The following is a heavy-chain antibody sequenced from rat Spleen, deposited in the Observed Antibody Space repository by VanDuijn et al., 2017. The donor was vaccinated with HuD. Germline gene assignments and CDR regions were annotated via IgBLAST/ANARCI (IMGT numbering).Heavy chain of an antibody. D-gene: IGHD1-2*01. CDR3: ARKSSYGMDA. V-gene: IGHV5-25*01. CDR2: ISTGGGNT. J-gene: IGHJ4*01. Sequence: EVQLVESGGGLVQPGRSMKLSCAASGFTFSNYYMAWVRQAPTKGLEWVASISTGGGNTYYRDSVKGRFTISRDNAKSTLYLQMDSLRSEDTATYYCARKSSYGMDAWGQGASVTVSS. CDR1: GFTFSNYY.